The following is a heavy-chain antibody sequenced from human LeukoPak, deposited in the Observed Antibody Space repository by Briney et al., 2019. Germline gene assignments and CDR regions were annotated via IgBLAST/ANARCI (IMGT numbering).Heavy chain of an antibody. D-gene: IGHD3-22*01. Sequence: PGGSLRLSCAASGFTFSSYWMSWVRQAPGKGLEWVANIKQDGSEKYYVDSVKGRFTISRDNAKNSLYLQMNSLRAEDTAVYYCARGSNYYDSSGDPVVYYFDYWGQGTLVTVSS. J-gene: IGHJ4*02. V-gene: IGHV3-7*01. CDR2: IKQDGSEK. CDR3: ARGSNYYDSSGDPVVYYFDY. CDR1: GFTFSSYW.